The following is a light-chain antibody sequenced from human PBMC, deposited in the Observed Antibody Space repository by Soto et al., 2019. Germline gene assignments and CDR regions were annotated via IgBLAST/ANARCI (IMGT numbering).Light chain of an antibody. V-gene: IGKV1-27*01. Sequence: IQVTQSPSSLSASVGDRVTITCRASQGIRTYLAWYQQKPGKVPKLLIFSASTLQSGVPPRFSGSGSGTDFTLTISSLQPEDVASYYCQKYDSAPWTFGQGTKV. J-gene: IGKJ1*01. CDR1: QGIRTY. CDR2: SAS. CDR3: QKYDSAPWT.